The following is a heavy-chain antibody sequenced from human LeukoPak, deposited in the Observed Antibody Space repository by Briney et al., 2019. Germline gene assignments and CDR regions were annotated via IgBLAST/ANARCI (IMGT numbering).Heavy chain of an antibody. CDR1: GFTFSSYA. Sequence: GGSLRLSCAASGFTFSSYAMHWVRQAPGKGLEWVAVISYDGSNKYYADSVKGRFTISRDNAKNSLYLQMNSLRAEDTAVYYCARPRATGIAVAGIGYWGQGTLVTVSS. V-gene: IGHV3-30-3*01. CDR3: ARPRATGIAVAGIGY. CDR2: ISYDGSNK. J-gene: IGHJ4*02. D-gene: IGHD6-19*01.